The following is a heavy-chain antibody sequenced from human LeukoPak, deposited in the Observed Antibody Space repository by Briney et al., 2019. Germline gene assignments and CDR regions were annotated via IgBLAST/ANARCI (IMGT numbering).Heavy chain of an antibody. CDR3: AKGPRGWRYGMDV. CDR2: IWYDGSNK. Sequence: GGSLRLSCAASGFTFSSYGMHWVRQAPGKGLEWVAVIWYDGSNKYYADSVKGRFTISRDNSKNTLYLQMNSLRAEDTAVYYCAKGPRGWRYGMDVWGQGTTVTVSS. J-gene: IGHJ6*02. CDR1: GFTFSSYG. D-gene: IGHD2-15*01. V-gene: IGHV3-33*06.